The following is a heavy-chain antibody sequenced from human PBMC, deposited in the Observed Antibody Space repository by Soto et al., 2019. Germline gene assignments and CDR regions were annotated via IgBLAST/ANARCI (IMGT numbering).Heavy chain of an antibody. V-gene: IGHV4-31*03. CDR1: GGSISSGGYY. CDR2: IYYSGST. CDR3: ARDKGERFGELSWYYYYYGMDV. J-gene: IGHJ6*02. D-gene: IGHD3-10*01. Sequence: LSLTCTVSGGSISSGGYYWSWIRQHPGKGLEWIGYIYYSGSTYYNPSLKSRVTISVDTSKNQFSLKLSSVTAADTAVYYCARDKGERFGELSWYYYYYGMDVWGQGTTVTVSS.